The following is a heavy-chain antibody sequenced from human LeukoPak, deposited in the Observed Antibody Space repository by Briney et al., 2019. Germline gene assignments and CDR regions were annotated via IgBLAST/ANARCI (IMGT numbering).Heavy chain of an antibody. Sequence: GGSLRLSCAASGFTFSSYGMHWVRQAPGKGLEWVAVISYDGSNKYYADSVKGRFTISRDNSKNTLYLQMNSLRAEDTAVYYCAKGGDWYYFDYWGQGTLVTVSS. CDR2: ISYDGSNK. CDR1: GFTFSSYG. J-gene: IGHJ4*02. V-gene: IGHV3-30*18. CDR3: AKGGDWYYFDY. D-gene: IGHD2-21*02.